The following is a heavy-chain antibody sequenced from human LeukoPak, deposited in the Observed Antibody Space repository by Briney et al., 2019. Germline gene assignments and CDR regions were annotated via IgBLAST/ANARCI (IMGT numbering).Heavy chain of an antibody. D-gene: IGHD3-10*01. CDR3: ARDNTYGSGSYYPGYYYYGMDV. V-gene: IGHV4-59*12. CDR1: GGSISSYY. CDR2: IYYSGST. Sequence: PSQTLSLTCTVSGGSISSYYWSWIRQPPGKGLEWIGYIYYSGSTNYNPSLKSRVTISVDTSKNQFSLKLSSVTAADTAVYYCARDNTYGSGSYYPGYYYYGMDVWGQGTTVTVSS. J-gene: IGHJ6*02.